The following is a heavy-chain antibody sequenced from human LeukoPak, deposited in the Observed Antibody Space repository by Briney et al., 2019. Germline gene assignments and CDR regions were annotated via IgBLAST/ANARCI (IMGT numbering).Heavy chain of an antibody. CDR2: IYPGDSDT. V-gene: IGHV5-51*01. CDR1: GYSFTSYW. CDR3: ARPFFYGSGSHYLNYFDY. Sequence: GESLKISCKGSGYSFTSYWIGWVRQMPGKGLEWMGIIYPGDSDTRYSPSFQGQVTISADKSISTAYLQWSSLKASDTAMYYCARPFFYGSGSHYLNYFDYWGQGTLVTVFS. J-gene: IGHJ4*02. D-gene: IGHD3-10*01.